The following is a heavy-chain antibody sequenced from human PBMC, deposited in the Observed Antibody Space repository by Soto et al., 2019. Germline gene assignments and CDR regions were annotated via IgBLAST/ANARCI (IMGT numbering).Heavy chain of an antibody. V-gene: IGHV1-69*01. Sequence: QVQLVQSGAEVKKPGSSVKVSCKPSGVSFNNNGIGWVRQAPGHGLEWMGGVSPPFRTSNYARKFQGRISITADASTGTVNMALSSLTSEDTAQYYCARVLYYGSGSYSHYGMDVWGQGTTVTVSS. CDR2: VSPPFRTS. J-gene: IGHJ6*02. CDR1: GVSFNNNG. D-gene: IGHD3-10*01. CDR3: ARVLYYGSGSYSHYGMDV.